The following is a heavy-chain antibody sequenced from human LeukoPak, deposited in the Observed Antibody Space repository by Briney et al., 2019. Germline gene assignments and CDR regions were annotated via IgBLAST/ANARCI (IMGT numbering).Heavy chain of an antibody. CDR3: AKDGGYSYGQYYFDY. D-gene: IGHD5-18*01. CDR2: ISGSGGST. V-gene: IGHV3-23*01. J-gene: IGHJ4*02. CDR1: GFTFSSYA. Sequence: GASLRLSCAASGFTFSSYAMSWVRQAPGKGLEWVSAISGSGGSTYYADSAKGRFTISRDNSKNTLYLQMNSLRAEDTAVYYCAKDGGYSYGQYYFDYWGQGTLVTVSS.